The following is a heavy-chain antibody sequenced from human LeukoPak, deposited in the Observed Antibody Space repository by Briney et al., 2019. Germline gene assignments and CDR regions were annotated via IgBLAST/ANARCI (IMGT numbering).Heavy chain of an antibody. CDR3: ARVWGQQVYYFDY. V-gene: IGHV4-59*01. Sequence: NPSGTLSLTCTVSGGSISNYYWSWIRQPPGKGLEWIGYIYYSGSTNYNPSLKSRVTISVDTSKKQFSLKMNYVTAADTAVYFCARVWGQQVYYFDYWGQGILVTVSS. D-gene: IGHD6-13*01. CDR1: GGSISNYY. J-gene: IGHJ4*02. CDR2: IYYSGST.